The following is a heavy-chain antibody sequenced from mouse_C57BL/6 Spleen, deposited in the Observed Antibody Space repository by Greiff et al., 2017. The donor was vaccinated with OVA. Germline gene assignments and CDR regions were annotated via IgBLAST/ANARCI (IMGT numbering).Heavy chain of an antibody. V-gene: IGHV1-18*01. J-gene: IGHJ3*01. CDR3: ARSGRSYDYEAWFAY. D-gene: IGHD2-4*01. CDR1: GYTFTDYN. Sequence: EAQLQQSGPELVKPGASVKIPCKASGYTFTDYNMDWVKQSHGKSLEWIGDINPNNGGTIYNQKFKGKATLTVDKSSSTAYMELRSLTSEDTAVYYCARSGRSYDYEAWFAYWGQGTLVTVSA. CDR2: INPNNGGT.